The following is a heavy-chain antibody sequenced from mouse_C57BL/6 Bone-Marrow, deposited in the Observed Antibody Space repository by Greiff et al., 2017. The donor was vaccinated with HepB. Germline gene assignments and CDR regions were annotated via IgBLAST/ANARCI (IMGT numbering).Heavy chain of an antibody. CDR1: GYAFSSSW. Sequence: VQLQQSGPELVKPGASVKISCKASGYAFSSSWMNWVKQRPGKGLEWIGRIYPGDGDTNYNGKFKGKATLTADKSSSTAYMQLSSLTSEDSAVYFCARSGFTTVVATSSDFDYWGQGTTLTVSS. CDR2: IYPGDGDT. CDR3: ARSGFTTVVATSSDFDY. V-gene: IGHV1-82*01. J-gene: IGHJ2*01. D-gene: IGHD1-1*01.